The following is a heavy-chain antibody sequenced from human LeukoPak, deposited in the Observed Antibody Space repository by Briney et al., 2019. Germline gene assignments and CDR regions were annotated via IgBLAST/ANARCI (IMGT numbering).Heavy chain of an antibody. D-gene: IGHD2-2*01. CDR2: ISSSSSYI. Sequence: PGGSLRLSCAASGFTFSSYSMNWVRQAPGKGLEWVSSISSSSSYIYYADSVKGRFTISRDNAKNSLYLQMNSLRAEDTAVYYCARDKAIVVVPGELDYWGQGTLVTVSS. CDR3: ARDKAIVVVPGELDY. CDR1: GFTFSSYS. J-gene: IGHJ4*02. V-gene: IGHV3-21*01.